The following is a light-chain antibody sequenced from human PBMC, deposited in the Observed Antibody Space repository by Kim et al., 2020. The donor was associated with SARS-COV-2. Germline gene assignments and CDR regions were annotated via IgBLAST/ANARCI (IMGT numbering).Light chain of an antibody. CDR1: SSNIGTNT. J-gene: IGLJ3*02. CDR2: SNL. CDR3: AAWDDSLYGVV. Sequence: QSVLTQPPSASGTPGQRVTISCSGSSSNIGTNTVNWYQQLPGTAPKLLIHSNLERPSGVPDRFSGSKSGTSASLAISGLQSEDEADYYCAAWDDSLYGVVFGGGTQLTVL. V-gene: IGLV1-44*01.